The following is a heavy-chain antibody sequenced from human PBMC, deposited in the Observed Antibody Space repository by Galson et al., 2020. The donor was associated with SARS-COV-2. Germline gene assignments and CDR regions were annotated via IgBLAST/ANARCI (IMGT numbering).Heavy chain of an antibody. CDR2: ISYDGTNK. V-gene: IGHV3-30-3*02. D-gene: IGHD4-4*01. Sequence: GESLKISCSASGFTFSDHAMHWVRQAPGKGLEWVALISYDGTNKYHADSVKGRFTISRDNPKNTLYLQMNSLRGEDTAIYYCAKTGSDEFDHSIYNPVDVWGHGTTVTVSS. J-gene: IGHJ6*02. CDR3: AKTGSDEFDHSIYNPVDV. CDR1: GFTFSDHA.